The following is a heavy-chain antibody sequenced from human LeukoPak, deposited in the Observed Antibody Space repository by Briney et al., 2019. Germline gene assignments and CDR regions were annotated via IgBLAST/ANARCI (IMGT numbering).Heavy chain of an antibody. CDR2: TYYRSKWYS. CDR1: VDSVSSSTAA. V-gene: IGHV6-1*01. D-gene: IGHD6-13*01. Sequence: SQTLSLTCAISVDSVSSSTAAWNWVRQSPSRGLEWLGRTYYRSKWYSDYAVSVRSRITINPDTSKNQFSLQLSSVTPEDTAVYYCARRGAGIAAAGTSYYYYMDVWGKGTTVTVSS. J-gene: IGHJ6*03. CDR3: ARRGAGIAAAGTSYYYYMDV.